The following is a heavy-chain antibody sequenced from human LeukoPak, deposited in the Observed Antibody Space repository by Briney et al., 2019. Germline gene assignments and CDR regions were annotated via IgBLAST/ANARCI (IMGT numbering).Heavy chain of an antibody. CDR2: ISSSSSYI. D-gene: IGHD2-15*01. J-gene: IGHJ4*02. Sequence: PGGSLRLSCAASGFTFSSYSMNWVRQAPGKGLEWVSSISSSSSYIYYADSVRGRFTISRDNAKNSLYLQMNSLRAEDTAVYYCARERCSGGSCFYDYWGQGTLVTASS. CDR3: ARERCSGGSCFYDY. CDR1: GFTFSSYS. V-gene: IGHV3-21*01.